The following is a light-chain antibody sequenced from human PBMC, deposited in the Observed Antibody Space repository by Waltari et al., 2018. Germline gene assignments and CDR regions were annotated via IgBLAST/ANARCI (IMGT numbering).Light chain of an antibody. V-gene: IGLV2-14*01. CDR3: SSYTSTSSLYV. J-gene: IGLJ1*01. CDR1: SSHIGGYNY. Sequence: QSALTQPASVSGSPGQSITISCTGTSSHIGGYNYVSWYQHHAGKAPKLIIYEVRNRPAGVSNCFSGSKAGNTASLTVSGLQAEDEVNYVCSSYTSTSSLYVVGTATEVTVL. CDR2: EVR.